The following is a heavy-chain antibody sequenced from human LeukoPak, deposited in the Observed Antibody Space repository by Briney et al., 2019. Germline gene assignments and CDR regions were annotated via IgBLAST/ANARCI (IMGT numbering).Heavy chain of an antibody. Sequence: GXSLRLSCSVSGFTFSTYVMHWVRQAPGKGLEYVSAISSNGDNTYYADSVKGRFTISRDNSKNTLYLQMSSLRADDTAVYYCVRGTGYWGQGTLVTVSS. CDR2: ISSNGDNT. V-gene: IGHV3-64D*06. CDR1: GFTFSTYV. J-gene: IGHJ4*02. CDR3: VRGTGY.